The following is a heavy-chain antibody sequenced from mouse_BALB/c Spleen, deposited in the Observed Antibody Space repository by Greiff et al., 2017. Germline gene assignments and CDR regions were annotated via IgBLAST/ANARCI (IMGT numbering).Heavy chain of an antibody. J-gene: IGHJ2*01. CDR2: IDPENGDT. D-gene: IGHD2-1*01. V-gene: IGHV14-4*02. CDR3: NAENYGNRGEFDY. CDR1: GFNIKDYY. Sequence: EVKLMESGAELVRSGASVKLSCTASGFNIKDYYMHWVKQRPEQGLEWIGWIDPENGDTEYAPKFQGKATMTADTSSNTAYLQLSSLTSEDTAVYYCNAENYGNRGEFDYWGQGTTLTVSS.